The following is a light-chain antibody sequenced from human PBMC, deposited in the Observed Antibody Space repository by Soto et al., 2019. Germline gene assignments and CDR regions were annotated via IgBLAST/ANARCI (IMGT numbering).Light chain of an antibody. Sequence: QSVLTQPPSVSAAPGQKVAISCSGSSSNIGTTYVSWYQQLPGTAPKLLIYDNNKRPSGIPDRFSGSKSGTSATLGITGLQTGDEADYYCGTWDSSLNVGVFGGGTQLTVL. CDR2: DNN. CDR1: SSNIGTTY. V-gene: IGLV1-51*01. CDR3: GTWDSSLNVGV. J-gene: IGLJ2*01.